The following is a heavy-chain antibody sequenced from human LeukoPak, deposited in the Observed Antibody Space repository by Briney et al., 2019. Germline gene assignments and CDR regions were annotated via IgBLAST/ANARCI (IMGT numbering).Heavy chain of an antibody. CDR3: ARERKSGSYYSPNDAFDI. J-gene: IGHJ3*02. Sequence: SETLSLTCTVSGGSISSSSYYWGWIRQPPGKGLEWIGSIYYSGSTYYNPSLKSRVTISVDTSKNQFSLKLSSVTAADTAVYYCARERKSGSYYSPNDAFDIWGQGTMVTVSS. V-gene: IGHV4-39*07. D-gene: IGHD1-26*01. CDR2: IYYSGST. CDR1: GGSISSSSYY.